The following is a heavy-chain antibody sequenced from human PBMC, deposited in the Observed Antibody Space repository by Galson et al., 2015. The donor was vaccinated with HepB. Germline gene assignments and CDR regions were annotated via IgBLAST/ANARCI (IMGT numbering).Heavy chain of an antibody. CDR1: GYSFTSYW. D-gene: IGHD3-22*01. V-gene: IGHV5-51*03. Sequence: QSGAEVKKPGESLKISCKGSGYSFTSYWIGWVRQMPGKGLEWMGIIYTGDSDTRYSPSFQGQVTISADKSISTAYLQWSSLKASDTAMYYCARPPDYYDSSGYDYYFDYWGQGTLVTVSS. CDR2: IYTGDSDT. CDR3: ARPPDYYDSSGYDYYFDY. J-gene: IGHJ4*02.